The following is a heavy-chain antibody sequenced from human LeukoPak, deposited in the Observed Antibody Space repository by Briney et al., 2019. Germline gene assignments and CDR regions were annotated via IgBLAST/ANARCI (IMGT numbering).Heavy chain of an antibody. D-gene: IGHD6-13*01. CDR1: GGSVSSGSYY. CDR3: AREDRSWYVGY. V-gene: IGHV4-61*01. Sequence: PSETLSLTCTVSGGSVSSGSYYWIRQPPGKGPEWIGYIYNSGITTHNPSLKSRVTISVDTSKSQFSLKLSSVTAADTAVYYCAREDRSWYVGYWGQGTLV. J-gene: IGHJ4*02. CDR2: IYNSGIT.